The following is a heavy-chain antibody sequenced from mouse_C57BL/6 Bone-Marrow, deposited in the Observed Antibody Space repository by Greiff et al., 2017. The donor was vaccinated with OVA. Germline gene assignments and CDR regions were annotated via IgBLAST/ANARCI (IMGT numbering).Heavy chain of an antibody. CDR1: GYTFTDYY. D-gene: IGHD2-1*01. V-gene: IGHV1-76*01. J-gene: IGHJ1*03. CDR2: IYPGSGNT. Sequence: QVQLKESGAELVRPGASVKLSCKASGYTFTDYYINWVKQRPGQGLEWIARIYPGSGNTYYNEKFKGKATLTAEKSSSTAYMQLSSLTSEDSAVYFCARSAYGNYWYFDVWGTGTTVTVSS. CDR3: ARSAYGNYWYFDV.